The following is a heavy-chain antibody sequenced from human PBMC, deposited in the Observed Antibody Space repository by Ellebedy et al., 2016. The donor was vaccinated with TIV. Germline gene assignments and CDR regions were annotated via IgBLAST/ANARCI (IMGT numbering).Heavy chain of an antibody. CDR2: INQDGSEK. Sequence: PGGSLRLSCAASGFTFTTFWMSWVRQAPGKGLEWVGNINQDGSEKCYGDSVKGRFTISRDNSNNSLYLQMNSLRAEDTAVYYCAKGSQWLGRTCFDYWGQGTLVTVSS. CDR1: GFTFTTFW. CDR3: AKGSQWLGRTCFDY. V-gene: IGHV3-7*05. D-gene: IGHD6-19*01. J-gene: IGHJ4*02.